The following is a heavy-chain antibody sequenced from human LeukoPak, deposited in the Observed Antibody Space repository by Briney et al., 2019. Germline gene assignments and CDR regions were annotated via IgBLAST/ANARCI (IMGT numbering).Heavy chain of an antibody. CDR1: GFSFNIAW. V-gene: IGHV3-23*01. J-gene: IGHJ4*02. CDR2: ISGSGGST. D-gene: IGHD6-19*01. CDR3: AKKGPAGQSTTVPLLLDY. Sequence: RPGGSLRLSCAASGFSFNIAWMSWFRQAPGKGLEWVSAISGSGGSTYYADSVKGRFTISRDNSKNTLYLQMNSLRAEDTAVYYCAKKGPAGQSTTVPLLLDYWGQGTLVTVSS.